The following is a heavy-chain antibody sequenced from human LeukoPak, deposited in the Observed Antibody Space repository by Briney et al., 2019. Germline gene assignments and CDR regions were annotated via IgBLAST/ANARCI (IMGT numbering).Heavy chain of an antibody. CDR3: ALYDFWSGYYTFDY. Sequence: ASVKVSCKASAYTFTGYYMHWVRQAPGQGLEWMGWINPNSGGTNYAQKFQGRVTMTRDTSISTAYMELSRLRSDDTAVYYCALYDFWSGYYTFDYWGQGTLVTVSS. CDR2: INPNSGGT. V-gene: IGHV1-2*02. D-gene: IGHD3-3*01. CDR1: AYTFTGYY. J-gene: IGHJ4*02.